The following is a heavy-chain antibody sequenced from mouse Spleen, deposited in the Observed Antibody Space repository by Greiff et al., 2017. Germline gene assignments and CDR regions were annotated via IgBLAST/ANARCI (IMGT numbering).Heavy chain of an antibody. CDR2: ISSGGGNT. J-gene: IGHJ3*01. CDR1: GFTFSSYA. CDR3: ARLIYDYDGAY. V-gene: IGHV5-9*01. Sequence: DVMLVESGGGLVKLGGSLKLSCAASGFTFSSYAMSWVRQTPEKRLEWVATISSGGGNTYYPDSVKGRFTISRDNAKNTLYLQMSSLKSEDTAMYYCARLIYDYDGAYWGQGTLVTVSA. D-gene: IGHD2-4*01.